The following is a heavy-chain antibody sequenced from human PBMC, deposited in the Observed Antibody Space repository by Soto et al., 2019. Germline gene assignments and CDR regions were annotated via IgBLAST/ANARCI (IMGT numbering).Heavy chain of an antibody. D-gene: IGHD6-13*01. J-gene: IGHJ5*02. Sequence: TSETLSLTCAVYGGSFSGYYWSWIRQPPGKGLEWIGEINHSGSTNYNPSLKSRVTISVDTSKNQFSLKLSSVTAADTAVYYCERDGIAAPFDPWGQGTLVTVSS. CDR3: ERDGIAAPFDP. CDR2: INHSGST. CDR1: GGSFSGYY. V-gene: IGHV4-34*01.